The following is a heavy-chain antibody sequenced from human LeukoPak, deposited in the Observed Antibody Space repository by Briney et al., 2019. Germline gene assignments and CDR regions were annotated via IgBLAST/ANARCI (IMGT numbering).Heavy chain of an antibody. V-gene: IGHV3-74*01. CDR3: VREDEGVSDAFDI. CDR1: GFTFSSYW. D-gene: IGHD3-10*01. CDR2: INSDGSST. J-gene: IGHJ3*02. Sequence: GGSLRLSCAASGFTFSSYWMHWVRQAPGKGLVWVSRINSDGSSTSYADSVKGRFTISRDNAKSSLYLQMNSLRAEDTALYYCVREDEGVSDAFDIWGHGTMVTVSS.